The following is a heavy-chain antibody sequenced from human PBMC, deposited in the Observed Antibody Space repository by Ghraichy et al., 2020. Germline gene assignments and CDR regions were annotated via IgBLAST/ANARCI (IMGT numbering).Heavy chain of an antibody. V-gene: IGHV3-23*01. CDR2: ISGSGST. J-gene: IGHJ4*02. Sequence: GGSLRLSCAASGFTFSSYAMSWVRQAPGKGLEWVSSISGSGSTYYEDSEKGRFSISRDNSKNTLYLQMNSLRAEDTAVYYCAKYSGATVTFHDYWGQGILVTVSA. D-gene: IGHD4-17*01. CDR3: AKYSGATVTFHDY. CDR1: GFTFSSYA.